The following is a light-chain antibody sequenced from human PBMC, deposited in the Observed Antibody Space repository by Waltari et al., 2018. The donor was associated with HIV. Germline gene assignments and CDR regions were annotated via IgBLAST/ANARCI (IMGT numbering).Light chain of an antibody. V-gene: IGLV1-44*01. CDR1: SSNINRTT. CDR3: AAWDDSLDGYV. CDR2: SSK. J-gene: IGLJ1*01. Sequence: QSVLTQPHSASGTPGQRVTISCSGSSSNINRTTINCYQHFPGTTPKVVSYSSKQRPSGVPDRFSGARSGTSASLAISGLQSEDEAHYYCAAWDDSLDGYVFGPETEVTVL.